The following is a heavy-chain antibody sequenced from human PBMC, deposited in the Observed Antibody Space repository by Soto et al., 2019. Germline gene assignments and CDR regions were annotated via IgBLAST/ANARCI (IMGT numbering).Heavy chain of an antibody. D-gene: IGHD4-17*01. J-gene: IGHJ6*02. V-gene: IGHV3-48*03. CDR3: ARARDYDYHYSGMDV. CDR1: GFSFGSYA. Sequence: GGSLRLSCAASGFSFGSYALSWVRQAPGKGLEWVSYISVVGSTKYYADSVKGRFTISRDNAKNSLYLQMKSLRAEDTAVYYCARARDYDYHYSGMDVWGQGTTVTVSS. CDR2: ISVVGSTK.